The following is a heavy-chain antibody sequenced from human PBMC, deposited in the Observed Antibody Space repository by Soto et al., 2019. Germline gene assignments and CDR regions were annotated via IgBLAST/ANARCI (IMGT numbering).Heavy chain of an antibody. J-gene: IGHJ4*02. CDR1: GYTFTSYD. V-gene: IGHV1-8*01. CDR3: ESGPHGGYSSGWYSGY. D-gene: IGHD6-19*01. Sequence: QVQLVQSGAEVKKPGASVKVSCKASGYTFTSYDINWVRQATGQGLEWMGWMNPNSGNTGYAQKVEGRVTMTRNTSMSTAYMELRSLRSEDTTVYYCESGPHGGYSSGWYSGYWGQGPLVTVSS. CDR2: MNPNSGNT.